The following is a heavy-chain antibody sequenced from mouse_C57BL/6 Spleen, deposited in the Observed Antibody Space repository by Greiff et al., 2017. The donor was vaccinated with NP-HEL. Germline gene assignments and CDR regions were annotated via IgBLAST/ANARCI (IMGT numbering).Heavy chain of an antibody. CDR1: GYTFTSYW. CDR3: ASGDYSNFAY. V-gene: IGHV1-69*01. CDR2: IDPSDSYT. D-gene: IGHD2-5*01. Sequence: QVQLQQSGAELVMPGASVKLSCKASGYTFTSYWMHWVKQRPGPGLEWIGEIDPSDSYTNYNQQFKGKSTLTVDKSSSTAYMQLSSLTSEDSAVYYCASGDYSNFAYWGQGTLVTVSA. J-gene: IGHJ3*01.